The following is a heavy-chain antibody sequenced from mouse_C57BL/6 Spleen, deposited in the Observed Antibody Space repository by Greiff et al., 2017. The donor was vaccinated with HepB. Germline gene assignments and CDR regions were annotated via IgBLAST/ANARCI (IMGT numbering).Heavy chain of an antibody. Sequence: VQLVESGAELVKPGASVKISCKASGYAFSSYWMNWVKQRPGKGLEWIGQIYPGDGDTNYNGKFKGKATLTADKSSSTAYMQLSSLTSEDSAVYFCARLGLDWYFDVWGTGTTVTVSS. J-gene: IGHJ1*03. D-gene: IGHD4-1*01. CDR1: GYAFSSYW. V-gene: IGHV1-80*01. CDR2: IYPGDGDT. CDR3: ARLGLDWYFDV.